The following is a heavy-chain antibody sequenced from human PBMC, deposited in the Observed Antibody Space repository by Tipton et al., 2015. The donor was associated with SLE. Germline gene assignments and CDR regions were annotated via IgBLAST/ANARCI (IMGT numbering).Heavy chain of an antibody. CDR2: VSYGGNT. Sequence: LRLSCTVSGGSISSHYWSWIRQPPGKGLEWIGYVSYGGNTNYNPSLRSRVTISVHASKTQFSLKLSSVTAADTAVYFCARETSCTSDLCYPTPSYYSYQYMDVWGKGTTVTVSS. J-gene: IGHJ6*03. D-gene: IGHD2-8*01. CDR3: ARETSCTSDLCYPTPSYYSYQYMDV. CDR1: GGSISSHY. V-gene: IGHV4-59*11.